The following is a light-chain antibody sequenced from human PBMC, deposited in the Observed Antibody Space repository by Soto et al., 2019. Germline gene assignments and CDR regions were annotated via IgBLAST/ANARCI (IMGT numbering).Light chain of an antibody. CDR3: LQALQKIT. CDR1: QSLLHRNGYNY. Sequence: DIVMTQSPLSLPVTPGEPASISCRSSQSLLHRNGYNYLDWYLQKPGQSPQLLINLGSNRASGVPDRFSGSGSGTDFTLKISRVEAEDVGVYYCLQALQKITFGQGTRLEIK. CDR2: LGS. J-gene: IGKJ5*01. V-gene: IGKV2-28*01.